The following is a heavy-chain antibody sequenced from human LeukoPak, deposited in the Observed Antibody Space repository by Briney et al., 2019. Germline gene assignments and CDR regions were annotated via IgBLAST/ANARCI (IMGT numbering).Heavy chain of an antibody. CDR3: ARDVNCSGGSCRAGRVVDY. CDR2: ISGSGGST. D-gene: IGHD2-15*01. J-gene: IGHJ4*02. Sequence: GGSLRLSCAASGFTFSSYAMSWVRQAPGKGLEWVSAISGSGGSTYYADSVKGRFTISRDNSKNTLYLQMNSLRAEDTAVYYCARDVNCSGGSCRAGRVVDYWGQGTLVTVSS. CDR1: GFTFSSYA. V-gene: IGHV3-23*01.